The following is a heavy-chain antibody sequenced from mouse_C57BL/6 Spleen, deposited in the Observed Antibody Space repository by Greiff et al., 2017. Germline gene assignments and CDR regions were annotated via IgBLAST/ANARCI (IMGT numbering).Heavy chain of an antibody. V-gene: IGHV5-4*01. CDR3: ARDHYYGSSYPDY. Sequence: EVKLMESGGGLVKPGGSLKLSCAASGFTFSSYAMSWVRQTPEKRLEWVATISDGGSYTYYPDNVKGRFTISRDNAKNNLYLQMSHLKSEDTAMYYCARDHYYGSSYPDYWGQGTTLTVSS. CDR1: GFTFSSYA. CDR2: ISDGGSYT. D-gene: IGHD1-1*01. J-gene: IGHJ2*01.